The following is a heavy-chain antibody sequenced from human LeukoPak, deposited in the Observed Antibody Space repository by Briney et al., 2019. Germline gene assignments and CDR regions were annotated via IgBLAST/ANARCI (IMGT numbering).Heavy chain of an antibody. D-gene: IGHD6-13*01. CDR2: IKSKTDGGTT. Sequence: GGSLRLSCAAPGFTFNNAWMSWVRPAPGKGLEWVGRIKSKTDGGTTDYAAPVKDRFTISRDDSKNTLYLQMNSLRTEDTAVYYCTTVVAAAVNGWFDPWGQGTLVTVSS. J-gene: IGHJ5*02. V-gene: IGHV3-15*01. CDR3: TTVVAAAVNGWFDP. CDR1: GFTFNNAW.